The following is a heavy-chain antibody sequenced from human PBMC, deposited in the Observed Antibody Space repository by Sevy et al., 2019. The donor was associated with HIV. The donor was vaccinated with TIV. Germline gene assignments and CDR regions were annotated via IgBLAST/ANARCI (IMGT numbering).Heavy chain of an antibody. CDR3: ARDWGYSSDWYPAY. V-gene: IGHV3-30*03. D-gene: IGHD6-25*01. J-gene: IGHJ4*02. CDR1: GFTFSSHG. CDR2: ISYDGSYK. Sequence: SLRLSCAASGFTFSSHGMHWVRQAPGKELEWVAVISYDGSYKSYGDSVKGRFTISRDDSKNTLYLQMNSLRPEDTAVYYCARDWGYSSDWYPAYWGQGTLVTVSS.